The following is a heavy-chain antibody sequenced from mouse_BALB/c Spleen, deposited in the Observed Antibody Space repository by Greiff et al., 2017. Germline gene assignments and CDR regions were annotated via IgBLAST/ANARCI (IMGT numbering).Heavy chain of an antibody. Sequence: VQLQQSGAELAKPGASVKMSCKASGYTFTSYWMHWVKQRPGQGLEWIGYINPSTGYTEYNQKFKDKATLTADKSSSTAYMQLSSLTSEDSAVYYCARRRGNYWYFDVWGAGTTVTVSS. D-gene: IGHD2-1*01. CDR3: ARRRGNYWYFDV. V-gene: IGHV1-7*01. CDR1: GYTFTSYW. J-gene: IGHJ1*01. CDR2: INPSTGYT.